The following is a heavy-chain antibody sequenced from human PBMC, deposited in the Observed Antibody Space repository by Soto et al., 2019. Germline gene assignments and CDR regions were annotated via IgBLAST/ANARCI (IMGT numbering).Heavy chain of an antibody. V-gene: IGHV3-30*03. J-gene: IGHJ6*02. CDR1: GFTVSSYG. Sequence: GGSLRLSCAASGFTVSSYGMHWVRQAPGKGLEWVAVISYDGSNKYYADSVKGRFTISRDTSKNQFSLKLSSATAADTAVYYCAVRGVKYYYYGMDVWGQGTTVTVSS. CDR3: AVRGVKYYYYGMDV. CDR2: ISYDGSNK. D-gene: IGHD3-10*01.